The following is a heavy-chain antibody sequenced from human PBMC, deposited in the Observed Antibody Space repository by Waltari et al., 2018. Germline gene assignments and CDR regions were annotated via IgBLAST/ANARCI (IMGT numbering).Heavy chain of an antibody. CDR1: GYTFTDFY. CDR2: VNTEDGET. D-gene: IGHD2-15*01. CDR3: VVGGYCSPSICPWDY. V-gene: IGHV1-69-2*01. Sequence: EVQVVQSGAEVKKPGATVKISCKASGYTFTDFYIHWLQLAPGKGLEWMGRVNTEDGETMYGMNFRDRSPMTADTSTNTADMELSSLRSADTAVYYCVVGGYCSPSICPWDYWGQGTLVTVSS. J-gene: IGHJ4*02.